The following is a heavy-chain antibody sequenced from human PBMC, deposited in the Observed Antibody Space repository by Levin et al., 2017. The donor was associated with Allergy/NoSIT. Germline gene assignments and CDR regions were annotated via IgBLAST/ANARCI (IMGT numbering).Heavy chain of an antibody. CDR1: GFTFSSYG. J-gene: IGHJ4*02. D-gene: IGHD3-10*01. CDR3: ARDRVMMVRGVIITHYFDY. CDR2: IWYDGSNK. Sequence: GGSLRLSCAASGFTFSSYGMHWVRQAPGKGLEWVAVIWYDGSNKYYADSVKGRFTISRDNSKNTLYLQMNSLRAEDTAVYYCARDRVMMVRGVIITHYFDYWGQGTLVTVSS. V-gene: IGHV3-33*01.